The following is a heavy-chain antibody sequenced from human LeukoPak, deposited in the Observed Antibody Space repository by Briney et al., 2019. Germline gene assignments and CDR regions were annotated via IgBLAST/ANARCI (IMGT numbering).Heavy chain of an antibody. V-gene: IGHV3-11*01. CDR1: GFTFTDHS. J-gene: IGHJ6*02. CDR2: ISTSGTTT. D-gene: IGHD2-2*02. Sequence: TSGGSLRLSCAASGFTFTDHSMSWIRLAPGKGLEWVSSISTSGTTTYYADSVKGRFTISRDNAKNSLSLQMNSLRAEDTAVYYCARSGHCIITNCYNIWKRSLSGMDVWGQGITGTASS. CDR3: ARSGHCIITNCYNIWKRSLSGMDV.